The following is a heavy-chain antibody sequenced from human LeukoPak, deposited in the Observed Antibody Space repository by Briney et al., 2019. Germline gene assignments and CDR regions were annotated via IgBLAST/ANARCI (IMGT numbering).Heavy chain of an antibody. CDR3: ARAARPWYYYYMDV. V-gene: IGHV1-2*02. CDR1: GYTFTGYY. D-gene: IGHD6-6*01. Sequence: GASVKVSCXASGYTFTGYYMHWVRQAHGQGLEWMAWINPNSGGTNYAQKFQGRVTMTRDTSISTAYMELSRLRSDDTAVYYCARAARPWYYYYMDVWGKGTTVTVSS. J-gene: IGHJ6*03. CDR2: INPNSGGT.